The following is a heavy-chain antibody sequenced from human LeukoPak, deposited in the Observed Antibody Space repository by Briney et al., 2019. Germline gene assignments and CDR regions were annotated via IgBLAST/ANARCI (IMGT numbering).Heavy chain of an antibody. D-gene: IGHD1-26*01. J-gene: IGHJ4*02. CDR3: AKDRPLYSGSQHFDY. CDR1: GFTFSTYA. Sequence: PGGSLRLSCAASGFTFSTYAMHWVRQAPGKGLEWVAIISYDGNNKYYADSVKGRFTISRDNSKNTLYLQMNSLRAEDTAVYYCAKDRPLYSGSQHFDYWGQGTLVTVSS. CDR2: ISYDGNNK. V-gene: IGHV3-30-3*01.